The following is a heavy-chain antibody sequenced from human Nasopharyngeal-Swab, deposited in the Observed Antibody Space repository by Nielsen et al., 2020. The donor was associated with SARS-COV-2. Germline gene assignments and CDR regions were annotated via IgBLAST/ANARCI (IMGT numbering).Heavy chain of an antibody. CDR1: GFIFSSYG. J-gene: IGHJ6*03. V-gene: IGHV3-33*01. CDR3: ARDRCSSTSCYYYYYMDV. D-gene: IGHD2-2*01. CDR2: IWYDGSNK. Sequence: GESLKISCAASGFIFSSYGMHWVRQAPGKGLEWVAVIWYDGSNKYYADSVKGRFTISRDNSKNTLYLQMNSLRAEDTAVYYCARDRCSSTSCYYYYYMDVWGKGTTVTVSS.